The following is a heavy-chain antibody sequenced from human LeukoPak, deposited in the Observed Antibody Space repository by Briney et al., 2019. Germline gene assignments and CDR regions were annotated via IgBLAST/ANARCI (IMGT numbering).Heavy chain of an antibody. CDR2: TSGSGGDT. D-gene: IGHD3-16*02. V-gene: IGHV3-23*01. CDR3: AKSHDYVWGSYRPPFDY. J-gene: IGHJ4*02. CDR1: AFTFSSYA. Sequence: GGSLRLSCAASAFTFSSYALSWVRQAPGKGLEWVSATSGSGGDTYYADSVKGRFSISRDNSKNTLYLQMFSLRAEDTAVYYCAKSHDYVWGSYRPPFDYWGQGTLVTVSS.